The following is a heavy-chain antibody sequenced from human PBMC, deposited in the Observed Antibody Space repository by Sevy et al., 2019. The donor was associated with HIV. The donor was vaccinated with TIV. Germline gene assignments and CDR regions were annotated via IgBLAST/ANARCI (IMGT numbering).Heavy chain of an antibody. CDR3: ASCGGDCWSYFDY. J-gene: IGHJ4*02. V-gene: IGHV3-30-3*01. D-gene: IGHD2-21*02. CDR1: GFTFSTYP. Sequence: GGSLRLSCAGSGFTFSTYPMHWVRQSPGKGLEWVTGIAYDGSSKYYADSVKGRFTISRDNSKNTLYLQMNSLRAEDTAVYYCASCGGDCWSYFDYWGQGTLVTVSS. CDR2: IAYDGSSK.